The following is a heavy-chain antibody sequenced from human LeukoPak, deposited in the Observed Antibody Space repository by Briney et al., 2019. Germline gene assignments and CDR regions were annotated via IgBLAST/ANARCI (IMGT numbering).Heavy chain of an antibody. CDR3: ARLRTSGSYRFAY. D-gene: IGHD1-26*01. J-gene: IGHJ4*02. Sequence: PGGSLRLSCAASGFTFSSYDMHWIRQAPGKGLEWVAFIRNDGSNKYYADSGKGRSTISRDNSKHTLYLQMTSPRVEDTAVYYCARLRTSGSYRFAYWGQGTLVTVSS. CDR2: IRNDGSNK. CDR1: GFTFSSYD. V-gene: IGHV3-30*02.